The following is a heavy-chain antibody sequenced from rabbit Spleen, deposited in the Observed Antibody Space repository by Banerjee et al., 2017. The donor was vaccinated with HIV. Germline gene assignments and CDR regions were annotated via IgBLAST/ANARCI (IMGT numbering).Heavy chain of an antibody. D-gene: IGHD4-2*01. Sequence: QEQLEESGGGLVKPEGSLTLTCKASGFPFSDKDVMCWVRQAPGKGLEWIACINTITGKSVYASWAKGRFIMSRTSSTTVTLQMTSLTVADTATYFCARDLNGYAGNGYEYYFHFWGPGTLVTVS. J-gene: IGHJ4*01. CDR2: INTITGKS. V-gene: IGHV1S45*01. CDR3: ARDLNGYAGNGYEYYFHF. CDR1: GFPFSDKDV.